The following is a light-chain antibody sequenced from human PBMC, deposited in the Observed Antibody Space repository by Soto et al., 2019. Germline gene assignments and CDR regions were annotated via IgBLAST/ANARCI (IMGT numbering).Light chain of an antibody. V-gene: IGKV3-20*01. CDR1: QSVSSSY. J-gene: IGKJ1*01. CDR3: QQYCSSPPWA. Sequence: EIVLTQSPATLSLSPGDGATITCRASQSVSSSYLAWYQQKPGQAHRLLIFGASSRATGIPDRFSGSGSGTDFTLTISRLEPEDFAVYYCQQYCSSPPWALGQGTKVEIK. CDR2: GAS.